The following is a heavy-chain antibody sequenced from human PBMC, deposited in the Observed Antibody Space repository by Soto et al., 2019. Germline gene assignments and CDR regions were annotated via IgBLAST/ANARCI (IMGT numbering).Heavy chain of an antibody. CDR2: IYYSGST. Sequence: PSETLSLTCTVSGGSISSSSYYWGWIRQPPGKGLEWIGSIYYSGSTNYNPSLKSRVTISVDTPKNQLSLKLSSVTAADTAVYYCARTYGSGSRGTLDIWGQGTMVTVSS. V-gene: IGHV4-39*07. CDR1: GGSISSSSYY. D-gene: IGHD3-10*01. J-gene: IGHJ3*02. CDR3: ARTYGSGSRGTLDI.